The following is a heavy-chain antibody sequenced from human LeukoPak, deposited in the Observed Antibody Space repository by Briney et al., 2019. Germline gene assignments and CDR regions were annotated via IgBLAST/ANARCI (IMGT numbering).Heavy chain of an antibody. V-gene: IGHV3-20*04. CDR2: INWNGGST. D-gene: IGHD5-12*01. Sequence: GGSLGLSCAASGFTFDDYGMSWVRQAPGKGLEWVSGINWNGGSTGYADSVKGRFTISRDNAKNSLYLQMNSLRAEDTALYYCAETAQKRLALRFDYWGQGTLITVSS. J-gene: IGHJ4*02. CDR1: GFTFDDYG. CDR3: AETAQKRLALRFDY.